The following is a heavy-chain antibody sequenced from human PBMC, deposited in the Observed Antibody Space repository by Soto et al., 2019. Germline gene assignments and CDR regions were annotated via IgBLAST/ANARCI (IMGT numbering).Heavy chain of an antibody. CDR3: ARTSSSGWTYYFDY. J-gene: IGHJ4*02. CDR2: IYYSGST. D-gene: IGHD6-19*01. V-gene: IGHV4-59*01. Sequence: PSETLSLTYTVAGGSISSYYWSWIRQPPGKGLEWIGYIYYSGSTNYNPSLNSRVTISVDTSKNQFFLKLSSVTAADTAVYYCARTSSSGWTYYFDYWGQGTLVTVSS. CDR1: GGSISSYY.